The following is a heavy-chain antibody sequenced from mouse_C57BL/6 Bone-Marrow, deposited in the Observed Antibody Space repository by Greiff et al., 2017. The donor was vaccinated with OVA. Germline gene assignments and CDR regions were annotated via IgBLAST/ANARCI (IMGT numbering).Heavy chain of an antibody. CDR2: INPNNGGT. J-gene: IGHJ2*01. Sequence: VQLQQSGPELVKPGASVKISCKASGYTFTDYYMNWVKQSHGKSLEWIGDINPNNGGTSYNQQFKGKATLTVDKSSSTAYMELRSLPSEDSAVYFCAREDGLCDFDYWGQGTTLTVSS. CDR3: AREDGLCDFDY. CDR1: GYTFTDYY. D-gene: IGHD2-3*01. V-gene: IGHV1-26*01.